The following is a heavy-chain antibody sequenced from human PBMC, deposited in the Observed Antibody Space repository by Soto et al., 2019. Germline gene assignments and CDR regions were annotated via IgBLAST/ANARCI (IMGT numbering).Heavy chain of an antibody. CDR3: ARDSKRLGYCSSTSCPYDAFDI. D-gene: IGHD2-2*01. J-gene: IGHJ3*02. V-gene: IGHV4-31*03. Sequence: PSETLSLTCTVSGGSISSGGYYWSWIRQHPGKGLEWIGYIYYSGSTYYNPSLKSRVTISVDTSMNQSSLKLSSVTAADTAVYYCARDSKRLGYCSSTSCPYDAFDIWGQGTMVTVSS. CDR2: IYYSGST. CDR1: GGSISSGGYY.